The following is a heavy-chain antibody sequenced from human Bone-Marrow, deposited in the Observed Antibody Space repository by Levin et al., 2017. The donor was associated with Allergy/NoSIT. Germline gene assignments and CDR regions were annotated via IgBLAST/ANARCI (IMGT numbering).Heavy chain of an antibody. J-gene: IGHJ3*02. V-gene: IGHV3-23*01. CDR2: IGAGGYST. CDR1: GFTFSSYA. CDR3: ARSAPVVASRWAGTFDI. Sequence: PGGSLRLSCAASGFTFSSYAMSWVRQAPGKGLVWVSAIGAGGYSTYYTDSVKGRFTISRDNSKNTLYLQMNRLGAEDTATYFCARSAPVVASRWAGTFDIWGQGAMVTVSS. D-gene: IGHD5-12*01.